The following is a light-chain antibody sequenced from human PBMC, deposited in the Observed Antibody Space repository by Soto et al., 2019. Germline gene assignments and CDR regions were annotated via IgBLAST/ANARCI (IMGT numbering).Light chain of an antibody. J-gene: IGKJ1*01. CDR2: DAS. Sequence: DIQVTQSPSSLSASIGDRVTITCRASQGIDNYLAWYQQKPGKDPNLLIYDASFLESGVPSRFRGTGSGTDFTLTISNLQPEDVATYYCQKYDSAPWAFGQGTKVDIK. V-gene: IGKV1-27*01. CDR3: QKYDSAPWA. CDR1: QGIDNY.